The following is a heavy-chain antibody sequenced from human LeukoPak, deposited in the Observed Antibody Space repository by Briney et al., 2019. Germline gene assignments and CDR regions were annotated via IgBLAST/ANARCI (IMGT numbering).Heavy chain of an antibody. J-gene: IGHJ4*02. CDR2: ISYDGSNK. V-gene: IGHV3-30-3*01. CDR3: AKAVYSSSWHPSDY. D-gene: IGHD6-13*01. Sequence: PGGSLRLSCAASGFTFSSYAMHWVRQAPGKGLEWVAVISYDGSNKYYADSVKGRFTISRDNSKNTLYLQMNSLRAEDTAVYYCAKAVYSSSWHPSDYWGQGTLVTVSS. CDR1: GFTFSSYA.